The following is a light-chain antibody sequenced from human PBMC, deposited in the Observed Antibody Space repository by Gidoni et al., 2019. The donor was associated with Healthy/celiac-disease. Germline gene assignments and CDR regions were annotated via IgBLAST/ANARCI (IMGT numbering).Light chain of an antibody. CDR3: QQHSSWLT. J-gene: IGKJ2*01. CDR2: EAT. V-gene: IGKV3D-11*01. Sequence: PPPLFLPPDGSATRCWRAHQGVSNFAAWYQQTPREAPRLLIYEATNGTSSIPGRFSGGGSRTDFTPTISSLAPEDFAFYCWQQHSSWLTFGEGTKLEIK. CDR1: QGVSNF.